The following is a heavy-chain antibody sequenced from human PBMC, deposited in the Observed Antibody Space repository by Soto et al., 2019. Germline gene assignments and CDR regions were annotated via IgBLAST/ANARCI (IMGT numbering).Heavy chain of an antibody. Sequence: QVQLVQSGAEVKKPGASVKVSCKASGYTFTSYGISWVRQAPGQGLEWMGWISAYNGNTNYAQKLQGRVTMTTDTAXSXXYMELRSLRSDDTAVYCCARLIVVVTAIEQYYFDYWGQGTLVTVSS. CDR3: ARLIVVVTAIEQYYFDY. V-gene: IGHV1-18*01. J-gene: IGHJ4*02. CDR1: GYTFTSYG. CDR2: ISAYNGNT. D-gene: IGHD2-21*02.